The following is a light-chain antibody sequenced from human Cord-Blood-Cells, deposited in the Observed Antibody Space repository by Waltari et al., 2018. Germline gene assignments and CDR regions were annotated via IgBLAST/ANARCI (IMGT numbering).Light chain of an antibody. CDR2: SNN. J-gene: IGLJ2*01. CDR1: TSNTGSNT. V-gene: IGLV1-44*01. Sequence: QSVLTQPPSASATPGQRVTISCSGPTSNTGSNTVNWYQQLPGTAPKLLIYSNNQRPSGVPDRFSGSKSGTSASLAISGLQSEDEADYYCAAWDDSLNGVVFGGGTKLTVL. CDR3: AAWDDSLNGVV.